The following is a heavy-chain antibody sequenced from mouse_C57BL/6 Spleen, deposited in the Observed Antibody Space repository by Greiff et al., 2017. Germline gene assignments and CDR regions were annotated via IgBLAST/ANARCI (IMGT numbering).Heavy chain of an antibody. CDR3: ARGGYDGTLDY. J-gene: IGHJ2*01. V-gene: IGHV1-82*01. CDR2: IYPGDGDT. Sequence: LVESGPELVKPGASVKISCKASGYAFSRSWMNWVKQRPGQGLEWIGRIYPGDGDTNYNGTFKGKATLTADKSSSTAYMQLSSLTSEDSSVYFCARGGYDGTLDYWGQGTTLTGAS. CDR1: GYAFSRSW. D-gene: IGHD2-2*01.